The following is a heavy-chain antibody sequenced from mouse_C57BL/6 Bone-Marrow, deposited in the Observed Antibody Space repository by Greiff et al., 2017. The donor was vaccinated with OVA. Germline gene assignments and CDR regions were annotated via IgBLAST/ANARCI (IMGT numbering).Heavy chain of an antibody. J-gene: IGHJ3*01. Sequence: QVQLKESGAELARPGASVKLSCKASGYTFTSYGISWVKQRTGQGLEWIGEIYPRSGNTYYNEKFKGKATLTADKSSSTAYMELRSLTSEDSAVYFCARGYDYEPFAYWGQGTLVTVAA. V-gene: IGHV1-81*01. CDR2: IYPRSGNT. CDR3: ARGYDYEPFAY. D-gene: IGHD2-4*01. CDR1: GYTFTSYG.